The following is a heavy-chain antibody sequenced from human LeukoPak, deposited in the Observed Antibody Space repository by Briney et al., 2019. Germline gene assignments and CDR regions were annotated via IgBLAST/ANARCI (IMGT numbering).Heavy chain of an antibody. Sequence: GGSLRLSCAASGFAFTSFTMNWVRQTPGKGLEWVSSISGTGGNTYYADSVKGRFTISRDNSKNTLYLQMNSLRAEDTAVYYCARDCSSTRCIDYWGQGTLVTVSS. V-gene: IGHV3-23*01. CDR3: ARDCSSTRCIDY. D-gene: IGHD2-2*01. CDR2: ISGTGGNT. CDR1: GFAFTSFT. J-gene: IGHJ4*02.